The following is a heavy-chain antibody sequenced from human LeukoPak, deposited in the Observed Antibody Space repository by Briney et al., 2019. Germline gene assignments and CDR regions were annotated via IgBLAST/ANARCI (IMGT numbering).Heavy chain of an antibody. V-gene: IGHV4-38-2*02. D-gene: IGHD6-6*01. CDR3: ARGSSSSQRIDY. CDR2: IYHSGST. Sequence: SETLSLTCTVSGYSISSGYYWGWIRQPPGKGLEWIGSIYHSGSTYYNPSLKSRVTISVDTSKNQFSLKLSSVTAADTAVYYCARGSSSSQRIDYWGQGTLVTVSS. J-gene: IGHJ4*02. CDR1: GYSISSGYY.